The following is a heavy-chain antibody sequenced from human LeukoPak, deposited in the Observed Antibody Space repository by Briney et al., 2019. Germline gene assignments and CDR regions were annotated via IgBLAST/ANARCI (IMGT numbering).Heavy chain of an antibody. V-gene: IGHV3-30-3*01. CDR2: ISYDGSNK. CDR3: ARGSRTYYYDSSGYYGFDY. Sequence: GRSLRLSCAASGFTFSSYAMHWVRQAPGQGLEWVAVISYDGSNKYYADSVKGRFTISRDNSKNTLYLQMNSLRAEDTAVYYCARGSRTYYYDSSGYYGFDYWGQGTLVTVSS. D-gene: IGHD3-22*01. J-gene: IGHJ4*02. CDR1: GFTFSSYA.